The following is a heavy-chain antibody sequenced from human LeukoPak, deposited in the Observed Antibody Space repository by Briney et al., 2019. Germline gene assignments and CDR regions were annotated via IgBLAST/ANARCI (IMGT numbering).Heavy chain of an antibody. J-gene: IGHJ4*02. CDR2: IIDKANTYAT. Sequence: GGSLTLSCAASDFTFSGSAMHWVRQASGRGLEWVGRIIDKANTYATSYAASVKGRFTISRDDLKNTAYLQMNSLKTEDTALYYCTREVGSWFDYWGQGTLVTVSS. D-gene: IGHD6-13*01. CDR1: DFTFSGSA. V-gene: IGHV3-73*01. CDR3: TREVGSWFDY.